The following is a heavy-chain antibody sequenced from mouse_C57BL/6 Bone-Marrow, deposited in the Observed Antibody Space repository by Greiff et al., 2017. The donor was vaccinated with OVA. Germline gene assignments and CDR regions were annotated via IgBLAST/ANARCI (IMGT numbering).Heavy chain of an antibody. V-gene: IGHV1-76*01. CDR3: ATDYDYFDY. Sequence: VQLQQSGAELVRPGASVKLSCKASGYTFTDYYINWVKQRPGQGLEWIARIYPGSGNTYYNEKFKGKATLTAEKSSSTAYMQLSSLTSEDSAVYFCATDYDYFDYWGQGTTLTVSS. D-gene: IGHD2-4*01. J-gene: IGHJ2*01. CDR2: IYPGSGNT. CDR1: GYTFTDYY.